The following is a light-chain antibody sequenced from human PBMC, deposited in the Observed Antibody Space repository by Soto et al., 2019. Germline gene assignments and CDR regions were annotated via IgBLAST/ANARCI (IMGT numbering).Light chain of an antibody. CDR1: QSVSSSY. V-gene: IGKV3-20*01. CDR3: QQYGSSPA. CDR2: VAS. J-gene: IGKJ1*01. Sequence: EIVLTQSPGTLSLSPGERATLSCRASQSVSSSYLAWYQQKPGQAPRLLIYVASSRATGITARFSGSGSGTDFTLTISRLEPEDLAVYYCQQYGSSPAFGQGNKVEIK.